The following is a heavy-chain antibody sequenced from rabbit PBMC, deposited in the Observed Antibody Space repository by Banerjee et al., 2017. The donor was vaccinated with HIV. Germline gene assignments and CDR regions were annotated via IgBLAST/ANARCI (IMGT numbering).Heavy chain of an antibody. CDR1: GFSFSSSYW. J-gene: IGHJ4*01. CDR3: ARESRYIYGYDGYSYANL. CDR2: IYAGSGST. Sequence: QEQLEESGGDLVKPEGSLTLTCTASGFSFSSSYWIWWVRQAPGKGLEWIACIYAGSGSTYYASWAKGRFTISKTSSTTVTLQMTSLTAADTATYFCARESRYIYGYDGYSYANLWGPGTLVTVS. D-gene: IGHD8-1*01. V-gene: IGHV1S45*01.